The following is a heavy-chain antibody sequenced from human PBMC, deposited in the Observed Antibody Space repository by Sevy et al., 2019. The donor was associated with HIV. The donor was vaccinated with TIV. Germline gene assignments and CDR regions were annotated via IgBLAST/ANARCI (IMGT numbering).Heavy chain of an antibody. Sequence: GGSLRLSCAASGFIFSKFALSWVRQAPGRGLEWVSAVSGNDGSTYYAASVKGRFTISRDISENMLYLQMNSLSAEDTAVYYCAKGFSYGGNSWNFDFWGRGTLVTVSS. J-gene: IGHJ4*02. CDR3: AKGFSYGGNSWNFDF. CDR2: VSGNDGST. V-gene: IGHV3-23*01. CDR1: GFIFSKFA. D-gene: IGHD4-17*01.